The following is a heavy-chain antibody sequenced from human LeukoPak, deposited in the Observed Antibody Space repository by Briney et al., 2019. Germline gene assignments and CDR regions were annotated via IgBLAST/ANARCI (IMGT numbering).Heavy chain of an antibody. D-gene: IGHD6-13*01. CDR1: GGSFSGYY. Sequence: SETLSLACAVYGGSFSGYYWSWIRQPPGKGLEWIGEINHSGSTNYNPSLKRRITISVDTCKNQISLNLSSVTAADTAVYYCARGMSSSWHYYYYYYMDVWGKGTTVTVSS. J-gene: IGHJ6*03. CDR2: INHSGST. CDR3: ARGMSSSWHYYYYYYMDV. V-gene: IGHV4-34*01.